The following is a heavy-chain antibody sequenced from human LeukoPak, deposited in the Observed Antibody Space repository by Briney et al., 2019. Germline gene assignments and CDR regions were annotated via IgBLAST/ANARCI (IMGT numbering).Heavy chain of an antibody. D-gene: IGHD3-9*01. V-gene: IGHV3-48*04. CDR3: ARDPPYYDILTGYPFDY. CDR2: ISSSSSTI. CDR1: GFTFSSYS. J-gene: IGHJ4*02. Sequence: PGGSLRLSCAASGFTFSSYSMNWVRQAPGEGLEWVSYISSSSSTIYYADSVKGRFTISRDNAKNSLYLQMNSLRAEDTAVYYCARDPPYYDILTGYPFDYWGQGTLVTVSS.